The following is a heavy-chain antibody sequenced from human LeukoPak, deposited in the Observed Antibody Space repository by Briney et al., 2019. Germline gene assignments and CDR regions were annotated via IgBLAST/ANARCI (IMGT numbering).Heavy chain of an antibody. CDR1: GFTFSRYW. J-gene: IGHJ4*02. Sequence: GGSLRLSCAASGFTFSRYWMSWVRQAPGKGLEWVANIKEDGSEKHYVDSVKGRFSISRDNAKNSLYLQMNSLRAEDTAVYYCAGDGRYSGYDWPETHFDYWGQGTLVTVSS. V-gene: IGHV3-7*01. CDR3: AGDGRYSGYDWPETHFDY. CDR2: IKEDGSEK. D-gene: IGHD5-12*01.